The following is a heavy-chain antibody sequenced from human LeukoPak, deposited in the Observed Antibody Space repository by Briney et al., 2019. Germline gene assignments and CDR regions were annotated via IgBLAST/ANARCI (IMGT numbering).Heavy chain of an antibody. J-gene: IGHJ3*02. CDR1: GGSISSSNW. CDR3: ARHEGYDAFDI. CDR2: IYHSGST. V-gene: IGHV4-4*02. Sequence: PSETLSLTCAVSGGSISSSNWWSWVRQPPGKGLEWIGEIYHSGSTNYNLSLKSRVTISVDTSKNQFSLKLSSVTAADTAVYYCARHEGYDAFDIWGQGTMVTVSS. D-gene: IGHD5-12*01.